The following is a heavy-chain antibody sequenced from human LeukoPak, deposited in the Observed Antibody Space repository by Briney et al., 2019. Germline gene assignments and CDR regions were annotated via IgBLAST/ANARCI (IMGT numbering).Heavy chain of an antibody. V-gene: IGHV1-18*01. J-gene: IGHJ4*02. CDR1: GYTFTHYG. Sequence: ASVKVSCKASGYTFTHYGITWVRQAPGQGLAWMGWINTYNGDTKCAQKLQGRVTMTTDTSTSTAFMELRSLRSDDSAVYYCARGIRSPLFDYWGLGTLVTDSP. CDR3: ARGIRSPLFDY. D-gene: IGHD3-16*01. CDR2: INTYNGDT.